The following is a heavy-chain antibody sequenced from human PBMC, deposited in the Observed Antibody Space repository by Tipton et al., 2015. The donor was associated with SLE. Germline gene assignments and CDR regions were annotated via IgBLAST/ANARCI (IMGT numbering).Heavy chain of an antibody. CDR1: GFTFSSYW. CDR2: INSDGGIT. V-gene: IGHV3-74*01. Sequence: GSLRLSCAASGFTFSSYWMHWVRQAPGKGLVWVSRINSDGGITNYADSVKGRFTISRDNAKNPLYLQMNSLRADDTAVYYCARLKESTIWYRGDAFDVWGQGTLVTVSS. J-gene: IGHJ3*01. CDR3: ARLKESTIWYRGDAFDV. D-gene: IGHD6-13*01.